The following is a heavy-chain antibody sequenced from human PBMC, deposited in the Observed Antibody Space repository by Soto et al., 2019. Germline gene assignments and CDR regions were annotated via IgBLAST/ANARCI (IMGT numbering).Heavy chain of an antibody. V-gene: IGHV1-18*01. CDR2: ISAYNGNT. D-gene: IGHD3-10*01. CDR3: ARDYFNSYYGSGSYYTDDAFDI. J-gene: IGHJ3*02. CDR1: GYSFTSYG. Sequence: APVKVSCKASGYSFTSYGISCVRQAPGQGLEWMGWISAYNGNTNYAQKLQGRVTMTTDTSTSTAYMELRSLRSDDTAVYYCARDYFNSYYGSGSYYTDDAFDIWGQGTMVTVSS.